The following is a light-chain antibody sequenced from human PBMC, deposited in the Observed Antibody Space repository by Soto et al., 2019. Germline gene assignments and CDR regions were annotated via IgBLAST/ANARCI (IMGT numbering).Light chain of an antibody. CDR3: CSNAGSYTWV. Sequence: QSALTQPRSVPGSPGQSVTISCTGTSSDVGDYNYVSWYQQHPGKAPKLLIYAVNMRPSGVPDRFSGSKSGNTASLTISGLQAEDEADYSCCSNAGSYTWVFGGGTKLTVL. CDR2: AVN. V-gene: IGLV2-11*01. J-gene: IGLJ3*02. CDR1: SSDVGDYNY.